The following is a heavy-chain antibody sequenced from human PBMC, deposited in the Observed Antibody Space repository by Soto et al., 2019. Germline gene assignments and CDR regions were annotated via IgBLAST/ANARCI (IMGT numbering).Heavy chain of an antibody. CDR2: IPYDGSNK. V-gene: IGHV3-30-3*01. CDR3: ARDIVATRSLHYYGMDV. D-gene: IGHD5-12*01. CDR1: GFTFSSYA. J-gene: IGHJ6*02. Sequence: QVQLVESGGGVVQPGRSLRLSCAASGFTFSSYAMHWVRQAPGKGLEWVAGIPYDGSNKYYADSVKGRFTISRDNSKNTLYLQMNSLRAEDTAVYYCARDIVATRSLHYYGMDVWGQGTTVTVSS.